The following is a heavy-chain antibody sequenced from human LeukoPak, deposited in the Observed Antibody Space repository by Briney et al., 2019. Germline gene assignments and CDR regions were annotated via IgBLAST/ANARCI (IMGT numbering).Heavy chain of an antibody. V-gene: IGHV3-23*01. CDR2: ISGSGGST. D-gene: IGHD6-13*01. Sequence: GGSLRLSCAASGFTFSSYAMSWVRQAPGKGLEWVSAISGSGGSTYYADSVKGRFTISRDNSKNTLYMQMNSLRAEDTAVYYCAKDRGGSSWFDYWGQGTLVTVSS. CDR3: AKDRGGSSWFDY. CDR1: GFTFSSYA. J-gene: IGHJ4*02.